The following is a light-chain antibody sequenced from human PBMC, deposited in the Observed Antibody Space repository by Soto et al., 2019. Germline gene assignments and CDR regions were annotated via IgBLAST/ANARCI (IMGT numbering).Light chain of an antibody. V-gene: IGKV3D-20*02. CDR1: QSVSSNY. CDR3: QQRSSLFT. Sequence: EIVLTQSPGTLSLSPGERATLSCRASQSVSSNYLAWYQQKPGQAPRLLIYGASSRATGIPDRFSGSGSGTDFTLTISSLEPEDFAVYYCQQRSSLFTFGGGTKVDIK. CDR2: GAS. J-gene: IGKJ4*01.